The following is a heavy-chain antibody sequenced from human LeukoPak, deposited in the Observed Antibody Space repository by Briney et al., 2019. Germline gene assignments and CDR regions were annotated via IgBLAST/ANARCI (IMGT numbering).Heavy chain of an antibody. CDR3: TRNGGDYYDSSGYYDS. D-gene: IGHD3-22*01. CDR1: GYTFSDYY. J-gene: IGHJ4*02. Sequence: GGSLRLSCAASGYTFSDYYMSWIRQAPGKGREWVSCISSRGSRIYHADSVRGRFTSSRDNAKNSVYLQMNSLRAEDTAVYYCTRNGGDYYDSSGYYDSWGQGTLVSVSS. V-gene: IGHV3-11*04. CDR2: ISSRGSRI.